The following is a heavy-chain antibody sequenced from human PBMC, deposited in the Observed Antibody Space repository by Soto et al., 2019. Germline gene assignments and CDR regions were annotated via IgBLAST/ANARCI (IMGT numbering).Heavy chain of an antibody. CDR2: MYHSGST. D-gene: IGHD3-10*01. CDR1: GCSISSGCYS. CDR3: ARGPTSDKVDY. J-gene: IGHJ4*02. Sequence: TLNITCDVSGCSISSGCYSWRWIRQRPGNGLAGIGYMYHSGSTYYPPSLKSRVTISIDRSKNQFSLKLSSVTAADTAMYYCARGPTSDKVDYWGQGTLVTVSS. V-gene: IGHV4-30-2*01.